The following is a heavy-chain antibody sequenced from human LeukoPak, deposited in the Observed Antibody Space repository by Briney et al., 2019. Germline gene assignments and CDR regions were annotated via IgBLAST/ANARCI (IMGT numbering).Heavy chain of an antibody. CDR2: IWYDGSNK. J-gene: IGHJ4*02. D-gene: IGHD3-22*01. CDR1: GFTFSSYG. Sequence: PGRSLRLSCAASGFTFSSYGMHWVRQAPGKGLEWVAVIWYDGSNKYYADSVKGRFTISRDNSKNTLYLQMNSLRAEDTAVYYCARSAIHPYYDSSGCPGYWGQGTLVTVSS. CDR3: ARSAIHPYYDSSGCPGY. V-gene: IGHV3-33*01.